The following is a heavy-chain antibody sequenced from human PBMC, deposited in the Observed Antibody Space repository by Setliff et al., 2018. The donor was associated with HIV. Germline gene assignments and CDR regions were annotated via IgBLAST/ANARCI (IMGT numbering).Heavy chain of an antibody. CDR2: VKQDGSEK. D-gene: IGHD5-18*01. CDR1: GFTFSTYW. CDR3: AREGLYSYGPGYYFDY. V-gene: IGHV3-7*01. J-gene: IGHJ4*02. Sequence: PGGSLRLSCAASGFTFSTYWMSWVRQAPGKGLEWVANVKQDGSEKFYVDSVKGRFTISRDNAKNSLYLQMNSLRAEDTAVYYCAREGLYSYGPGYYFDYWGQGTLVTVPS.